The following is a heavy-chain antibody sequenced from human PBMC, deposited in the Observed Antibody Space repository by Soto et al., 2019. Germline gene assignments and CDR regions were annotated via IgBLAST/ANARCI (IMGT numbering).Heavy chain of an antibody. CDR3: ARRRLIGYSISPHVGSSSRNAFDI. Sequence: QVQLQESGPGLVKPSETLSLTCTVSGGSISSYYWSWIRQPPGKGLEWIGYIYYSGSTNYNPSLKSRVTISVDTSKNQFSLKLSSVTAADTAVYYCARRRLIGYSISPHVGSSSRNAFDIWGQGTMVTVSS. CDR1: GGSISSYY. CDR2: IYYSGST. D-gene: IGHD6-6*01. J-gene: IGHJ3*02. V-gene: IGHV4-59*01.